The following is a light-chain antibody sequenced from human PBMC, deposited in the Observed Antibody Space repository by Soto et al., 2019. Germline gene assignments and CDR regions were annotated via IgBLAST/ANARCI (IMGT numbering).Light chain of an antibody. J-gene: IGKJ1*01. CDR3: QQSDSTPPRT. CDR1: QSVSNS. CDR2: DTS. Sequence: DIEMTQSPCSLSSSVGDRVTLSCRASQSVSNSSSCFQQKPGKAATLLIYDTSSLQSGVPARFSGSGSGTDFTLTISRLQPEDFATYYCQQSDSTPPRTFGQGTKVEIK. V-gene: IGKV1-39*01.